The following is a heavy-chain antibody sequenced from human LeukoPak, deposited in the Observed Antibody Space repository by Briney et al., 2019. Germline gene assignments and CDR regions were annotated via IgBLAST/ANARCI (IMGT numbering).Heavy chain of an antibody. J-gene: IGHJ4*02. D-gene: IGHD3-10*01. CDR1: GFSFSNYG. V-gene: IGHV3-30*18. CDR2: LSSDGSNE. CDR3: AKDRSPSMVRGLIVGYFDY. Sequence: GGSLRLSCVAYGFSFSNYGMHWVRQVPGRGLEWVAVLSSDGSNEYYADSVKGRFAITRYNSQNPLYLQMNSLRADHTAVYYCAKDRSPSMVRGLIVGYFDYWGQGTLVTVSS.